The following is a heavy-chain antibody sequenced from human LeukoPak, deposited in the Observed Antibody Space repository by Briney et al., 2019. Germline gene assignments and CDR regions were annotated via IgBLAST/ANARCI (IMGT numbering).Heavy chain of an antibody. CDR2: IYYSGST. CDR1: GGSISSYY. D-gene: IGHD3-22*01. Sequence: SETLSLTCTVSGGSISSYYWSWIRQPPGKGLEWIGYIYYSGSTNYNPSLKSRVTISVDTSKNQFSLKLSSVTAADTAVYYCARIAGDHYYDSSGYPPYYFDYWGQGTLVTVSS. V-gene: IGHV4-59*08. J-gene: IGHJ4*02. CDR3: ARIAGDHYYDSSGYPPYYFDY.